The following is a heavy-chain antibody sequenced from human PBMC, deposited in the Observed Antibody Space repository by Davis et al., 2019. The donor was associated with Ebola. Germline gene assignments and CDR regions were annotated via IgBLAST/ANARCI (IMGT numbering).Heavy chain of an antibody. D-gene: IGHD1-26*01. CDR3: ARQGLLGGADYYYYYGMDV. CDR1: GYSFTSYW. Sequence: GESLKISCKGSGYSFTSYWIGWVRQMPGKGLEWMGIIYPGDSDTRYIPSFQGQVTISADKSISTAYLQWSSLKASDTAMYYCARQGLLGGADYYYYYGMDVWGQGTTVTVSS. J-gene: IGHJ6*02. CDR2: IYPGDSDT. V-gene: IGHV5-51*01.